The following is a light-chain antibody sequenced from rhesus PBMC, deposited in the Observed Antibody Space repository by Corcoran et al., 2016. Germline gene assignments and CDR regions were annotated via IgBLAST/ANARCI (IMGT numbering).Light chain of an antibody. Sequence: DIQMTQSPSSLSASVGDTVTTTRRVSQAINNYLPWNQQNPGKAPKPLNVYPSHLESGVPSRFNGSGSGTDFTLTISSLQSEDYATYYCQQLNHYPRTVDQGTEVEI. CDR1: QAINNY. J-gene: IGKJ1*01. CDR3: QQLNHYPRT. V-gene: IGKV1S14*01. CDR2: YPS.